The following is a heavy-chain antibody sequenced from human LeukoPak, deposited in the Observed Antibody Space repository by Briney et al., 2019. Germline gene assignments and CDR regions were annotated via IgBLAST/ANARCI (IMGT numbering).Heavy chain of an antibody. CDR1: GFTFSSYS. CDR3: ARDHARDGYNYGY. V-gene: IGHV3-21*01. D-gene: IGHD5-24*01. CDR2: ISSSSSYI. J-gene: IGHJ4*02. Sequence: GGSLRLSCAASGFTFSSYSMNWVRQAPGKGLEWVSSISSSSSYIYYADSVKDRFTISRDNAKNSLYLQMNSLRAEDTAVYYCARDHARDGYNYGYWGQGTLVTVSS.